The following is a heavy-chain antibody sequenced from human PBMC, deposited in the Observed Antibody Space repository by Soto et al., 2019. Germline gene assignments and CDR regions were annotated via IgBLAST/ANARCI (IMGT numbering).Heavy chain of an antibody. J-gene: IGHJ4*02. CDR3: ARQPDYNILTGCLYYFDY. Sequence: GESLKISCKASGYTFTSYWIGWVRQMPGKGLEWMGFIYPGDSDARYSPSFEGQVTISVDTSINTAYLRWNSLKASDTAIYYCARQPDYNILTGCLYYFDYWGQCTSVTVSS. CDR1: GYTFTSYW. CDR2: IYPGDSDA. V-gene: IGHV5-51*01. D-gene: IGHD3-9*01.